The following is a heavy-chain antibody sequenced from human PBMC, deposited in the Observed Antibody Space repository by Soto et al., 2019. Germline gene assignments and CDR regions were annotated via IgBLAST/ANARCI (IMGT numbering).Heavy chain of an antibody. CDR1: GFTFSTYN. D-gene: IGHD3-10*01. V-gene: IGHV3-21*01. Sequence: DVQLVESGGGLVKPGGSLRLSCAASGFTFSTYNMNWVRQAPGKGLEWVSSIPSSTSYIFYADSVKGRFTISRENAKNSLYLQMNSLRAEDTAVYYCARDFGGILRFGESWGQGTLVTVSS. J-gene: IGHJ5*02. CDR3: ARDFGGILRFGES. CDR2: IPSSTSYI.